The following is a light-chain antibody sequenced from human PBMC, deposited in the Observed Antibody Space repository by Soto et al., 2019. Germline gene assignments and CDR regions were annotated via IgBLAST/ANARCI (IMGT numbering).Light chain of an antibody. J-gene: IGKJ3*01. Sequence: AIQMTQSSSSLSASVGDRVTITCRASQGIRNDLGWYQQKPGKAPKLLIYAASSLQSGVPSRFSGSGSGTDVTLTISSLQPEDFASYYCLQDYNYPLTFGPGTKVDIK. CDR1: QGIRND. V-gene: IGKV1-6*01. CDR2: AAS. CDR3: LQDYNYPLT.